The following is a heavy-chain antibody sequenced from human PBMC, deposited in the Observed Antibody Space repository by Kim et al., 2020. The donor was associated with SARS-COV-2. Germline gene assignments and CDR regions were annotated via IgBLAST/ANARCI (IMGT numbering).Heavy chain of an antibody. J-gene: IGHJ6*02. D-gene: IGHD3-10*01. CDR2: INTNTGNP. CDR1: GYTFTSFG. Sequence: ASVKVSCKASGYTFTSFGINWLRQAPGQGLEWMGWINTNTGNPTYAQAFTGRFVFSLDTSVSTAYLRITSLKAEDTAVYYCARGFRHYYYGMDAWGQGTTVTVSS. V-gene: IGHV7-4-1*02. CDR3: ARGFRHYYYGMDA.